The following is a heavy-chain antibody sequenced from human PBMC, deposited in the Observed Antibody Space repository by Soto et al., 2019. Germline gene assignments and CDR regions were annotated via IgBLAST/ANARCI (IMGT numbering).Heavy chain of an antibody. J-gene: IGHJ4*02. CDR2: IYYSGST. CDR3: ARANDYYDSSGYLNFDY. CDR1: GGSISSGDYY. V-gene: IGHV4-30-4*01. D-gene: IGHD3-22*01. Sequence: SETLSLTCTVSGGSISSGDYYWSWIRQPPGKGLEWIGYIYYSGSTHYNPSLKSRVTISVDTSKNQFSLKLSSVTAADTAVYYCARANDYYDSSGYLNFDYWGQGTLVTVSS.